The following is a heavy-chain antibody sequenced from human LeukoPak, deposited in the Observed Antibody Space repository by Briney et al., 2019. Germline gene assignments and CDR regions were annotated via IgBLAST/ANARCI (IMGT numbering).Heavy chain of an antibody. V-gene: IGHV3-30-3*01. J-gene: IGHJ6*03. CDR2: ISYDGTNK. CDR1: GFTFTNYV. Sequence: GGSLRLSCAASGFTFTNYVIHWVRQPPGKGLEWLAVISYDGTNKYYADSVKGRFTISRDHSKSTVDLQMDSLGGADSAVYYCARSPTYYYMDVWGKETTVTVSS. CDR3: ARSPTYYYMDV.